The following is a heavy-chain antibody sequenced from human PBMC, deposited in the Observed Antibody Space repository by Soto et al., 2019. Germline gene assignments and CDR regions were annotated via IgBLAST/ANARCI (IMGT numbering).Heavy chain of an antibody. Sequence: GGSLRLSCTASGFTFSGYAMHWVRQAPGKGLEWVAVISNDGTKKHYADSVKGRFTISRDNSKNTLYLQMNGLRTDDTAVYYCARDGQFSEWIMLFDYWGQGTLVTVSS. J-gene: IGHJ4*02. CDR1: GFTFSGYA. CDR2: ISNDGTKK. D-gene: IGHD3-3*01. CDR3: ARDGQFSEWIMLFDY. V-gene: IGHV3-30-3*01.